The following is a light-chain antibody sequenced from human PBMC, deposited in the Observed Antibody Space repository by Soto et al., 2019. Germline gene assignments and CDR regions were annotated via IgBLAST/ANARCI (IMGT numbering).Light chain of an antibody. V-gene: IGKV3-11*01. Sequence: EIVLTQSPATLSLSPGGRATLSCRASQSVSSYLAWYQQKPGQAPRLLIYDAYNRATGIPPRFSGSGSGTDFTLTISSLEPEDSAVYYCQQRHMWPITFGQGTRLEIK. CDR1: QSVSSY. J-gene: IGKJ5*01. CDR3: QQRHMWPIT. CDR2: DAY.